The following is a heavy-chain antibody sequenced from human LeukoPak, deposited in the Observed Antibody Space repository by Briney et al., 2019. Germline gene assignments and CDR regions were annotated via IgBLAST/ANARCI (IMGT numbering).Heavy chain of an antibody. CDR3: ARHEIHYGDYTV. J-gene: IGHJ4*02. V-gene: IGHV4-59*08. CDR2: IYYSGST. CDR1: GGSISSYY. D-gene: IGHD4-17*01. Sequence: SETLSLTCTVSGGSISSYYWSWIRQPPGKGLEWIGDIYYSGSTNYNPSLKSRVTISVDTSKNQFSLKLSSVTAADTAVYYCARHEIHYGDYTVWGQGTLVTVSS.